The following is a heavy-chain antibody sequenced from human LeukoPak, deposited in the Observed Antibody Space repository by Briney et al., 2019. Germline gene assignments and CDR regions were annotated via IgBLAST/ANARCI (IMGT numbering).Heavy chain of an antibody. Sequence: PSETLSLTCTVSGGSFSGYYWNWIRQPPGKGLEWVGYIHYSGNTNYNPSLKNRVTISVDTSKNQFSLKLSSVTAADTAVYYCARDQDADSGIWFDPWGQGTLVTVSS. J-gene: IGHJ5*02. V-gene: IGHV4-59*01. CDR1: GGSFSGYY. D-gene: IGHD4-17*01. CDR3: ARDQDADSGIWFDP. CDR2: IHYSGNT.